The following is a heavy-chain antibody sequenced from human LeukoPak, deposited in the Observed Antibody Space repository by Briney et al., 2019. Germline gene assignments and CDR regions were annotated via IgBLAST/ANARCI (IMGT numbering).Heavy chain of an antibody. CDR2: INHSGST. J-gene: IGHJ6*03. V-gene: IGHV4-34*01. Sequence: SETLSLTCAVYGGSFSGYYWSWIRQPPGKGLEWIGEINHSGSTNYNPSLKSRVTMSVDTSKNQFSLKLSSVTAADTAVYYCARGLGYYYYMDVWGKGTTVTVSS. CDR1: GGSFSGYY. CDR3: ARGLGYYYYMDV.